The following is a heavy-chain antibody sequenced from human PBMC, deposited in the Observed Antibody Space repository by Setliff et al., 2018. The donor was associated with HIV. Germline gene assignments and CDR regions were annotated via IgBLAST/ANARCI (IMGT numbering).Heavy chain of an antibody. CDR3: AKDGISGGAYPPYYFDY. CDR2: IYSDGST. Sequence: PGGSLRLSCAASGFTVSGSYMSWVRQAPGKGLEWVSTIYSDGSTYHADSVKGRFTLSRDNSKNTLYLLMNGLRVEDTAVYYCAKDGISGGAYPPYYFDYWGHGTLVTVSS. CDR1: GFTVSGSY. V-gene: IGHV3-53*01. J-gene: IGHJ4*01. D-gene: IGHD2-15*01.